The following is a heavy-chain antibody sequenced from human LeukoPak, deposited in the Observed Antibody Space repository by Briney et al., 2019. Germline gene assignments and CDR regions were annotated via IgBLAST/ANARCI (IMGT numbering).Heavy chain of an antibody. J-gene: IGHJ4*02. V-gene: IGHV3-23*01. CDR2: ISVSGNT. CDR1: GFTLSSYA. CDR3: AKGDKPVIAMVKFDY. Sequence: GGSLRLSCAASGFTLSSYAMSWVRQGPGKGLEWVSAISVSGNTYHADSVKGRFTISRDSSKNTLYLQMNSLRAGDAAVYYCAKGDKPVIAMVKFDYWGQGTLVTVSS. D-gene: IGHD5-18*01.